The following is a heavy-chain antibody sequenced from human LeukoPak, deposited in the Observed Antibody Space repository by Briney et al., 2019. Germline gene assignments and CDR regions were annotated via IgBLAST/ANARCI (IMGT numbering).Heavy chain of an antibody. D-gene: IGHD3-22*01. CDR1: GYTFTSHD. V-gene: IGHV1-8*01. CDR3: ARGLGYYDSSGYYILTGSFDY. Sequence: ASVKVSCKASGYTFTSHDINWVRQATGQGLEWMGWMNPNSGNTGYAQKFQGRVTMTRNTSISTAYMELSSLRSEDTAVYYCARGLGYYDSSGYYILTGSFDYWGQGTLVTVSS. CDR2: MNPNSGNT. J-gene: IGHJ4*02.